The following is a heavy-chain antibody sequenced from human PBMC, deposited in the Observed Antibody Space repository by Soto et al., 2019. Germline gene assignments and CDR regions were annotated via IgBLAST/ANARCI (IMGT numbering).Heavy chain of an antibody. CDR1: GFTFSSYW. J-gene: IGHJ4*02. D-gene: IGHD6-19*01. V-gene: IGHV3-74*01. CDR2: TNSDGSDT. Sequence: PGGSLILSCAASGFTFSSYWMYWVRQAPGKGLVWVSRTNSDGSDTSYADSVKGRFTISRDNAKNTPYLQMNSLRAEDTAVYYCARDRGWSLFDYWGQGTLVTVSS. CDR3: ARDRGWSLFDY.